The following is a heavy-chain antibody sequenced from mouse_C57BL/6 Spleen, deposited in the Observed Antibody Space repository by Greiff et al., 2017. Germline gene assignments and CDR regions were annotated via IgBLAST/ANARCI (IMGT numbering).Heavy chain of an antibody. CDR2: INYDGSST. J-gene: IGHJ4*01. Sequence: EVKLMESEGGLVQPGSSMKLSCTASGFTFSDYYMAWVRQVPEKGLEWVANINYDGSSTYYLDSLKSRFIISRDNAKNILYLQMSSLKSEDTATYYCARGGYYGFHYYAMDYWGQGTSVTVSA. V-gene: IGHV5-16*01. D-gene: IGHD1-1*01. CDR3: ARGGYYGFHYYAMDY. CDR1: GFTFSDYY.